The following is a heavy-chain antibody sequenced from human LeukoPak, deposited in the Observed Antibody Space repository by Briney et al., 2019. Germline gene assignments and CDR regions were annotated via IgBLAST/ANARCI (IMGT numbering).Heavy chain of an antibody. CDR1: GYSFTSYW. V-gene: IGHV5-51*01. Sequence: TTGASLKISCKGSGYSFTSYWIGWVRQLPGKGLEWLGIIYPGDSTTRYSPSFQGQVTMSADKSISTAYLQWSSLKASDTAMYYCASSLRRSSGWSTSDYWGQGTLVTVSS. D-gene: IGHD6-19*01. J-gene: IGHJ4*02. CDR3: ASSLRRSSGWSTSDY. CDR2: IYPGDSTT.